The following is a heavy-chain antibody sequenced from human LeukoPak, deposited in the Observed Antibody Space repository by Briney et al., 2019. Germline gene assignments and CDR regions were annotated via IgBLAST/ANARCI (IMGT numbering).Heavy chain of an antibody. D-gene: IGHD3-10*01. J-gene: IGHJ4*02. V-gene: IGHV3-30*03. CDR1: GFTFSTYD. CDR2: ISFDGSNN. Sequence: GGSLRLSCAASGFTFSTYDMHWVRQAPGKGLEWVSLISFDGSNNSYADSVKGRFTISRDNSKNTLYLQMNSLRAEDTAVYYCARGDQYYYGSRNFDYWGQGTLVTVSS. CDR3: ARGDQYYYGSRNFDY.